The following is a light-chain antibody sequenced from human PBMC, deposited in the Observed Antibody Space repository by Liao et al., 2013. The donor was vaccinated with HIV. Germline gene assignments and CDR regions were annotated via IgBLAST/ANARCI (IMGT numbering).Light chain of an antibody. CDR2: EDT. CDR3: HVWQTSGDPS. CDR1: KLGDQY. V-gene: IGLV3-1*01. J-gene: IGLJ2*01. Sequence: SYELTQSPSVSVSPGQTASVTCSGDKLGDQYVSWYQQRPGQSPMLVIYEDTKRPSGIPERFSGSNSGNTATLTISRVEAGDEADYYCHVWQTSGDPSFGGGTKLTVL.